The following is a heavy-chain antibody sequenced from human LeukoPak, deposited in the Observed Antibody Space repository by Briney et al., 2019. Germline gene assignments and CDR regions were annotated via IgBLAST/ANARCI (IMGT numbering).Heavy chain of an antibody. CDR1: GFTFSSYW. CDR3: ARATGRTENWFDP. V-gene: IGHV3-7*01. J-gene: IGHJ5*02. Sequence: GGSLRLSCAASGFTFSSYWMSWVRQAPGKGLEWVANIKQDGSEKYYVYSVKGRFTISRDNAKNSLYLQMNSLRAEDTAVYYCARATGRTENWFDPWGQGTLVTVSS. CDR2: IKQDGSEK. D-gene: IGHD1-26*01.